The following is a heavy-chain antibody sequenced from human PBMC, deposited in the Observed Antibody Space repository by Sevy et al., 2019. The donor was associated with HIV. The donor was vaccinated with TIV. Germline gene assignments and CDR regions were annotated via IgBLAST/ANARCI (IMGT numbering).Heavy chain of an antibody. J-gene: IGHJ6*02. Sequence: GGSLRLSCAASGFTFSGYAMNWVRQAPGKGLEWVSAINGKGRSTHYADSVEGRFTTSRDNSKNTLYLQMNSLRAEDTAVYYCAKTINSGGGVVPAANYYYYGLDVWGQGTTVTVSS. CDR1: GFTFSGYA. CDR2: INGKGRST. D-gene: IGHD2-2*01. CDR3: AKTINSGGGVVPAANYYYYGLDV. V-gene: IGHV3-23*01.